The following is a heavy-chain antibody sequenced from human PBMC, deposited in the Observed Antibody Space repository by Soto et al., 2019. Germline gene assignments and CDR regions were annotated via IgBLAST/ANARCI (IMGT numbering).Heavy chain of an antibody. CDR3: ASGYCSGGSCYSYMDV. Sequence: QVQLQQWGAGLLKPSETLSLTCAVYGESFSGYYWSWIRQPPGKGLEWIGEINHSGSTNYNPSLKSRVTISVDTSKNQFSLKLSSVTAADTAVYYCASGYCSGGSCYSYMDVWGKGTTVTVSS. CDR2: INHSGST. D-gene: IGHD2-15*01. V-gene: IGHV4-34*01. CDR1: GESFSGYY. J-gene: IGHJ6*03.